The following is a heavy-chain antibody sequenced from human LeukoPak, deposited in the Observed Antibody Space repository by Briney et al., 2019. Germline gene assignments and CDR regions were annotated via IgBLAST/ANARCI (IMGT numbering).Heavy chain of an antibody. V-gene: IGHV3-23*01. CDR1: GFTFSSSG. Sequence: RAGGSLRLSCAASGFTFSSSGMSWVRQAPGKGLEWVSSITYSGGSTYYADSVKGRFTISRDNSKNTLYLQMNSLRAEDTAVYYCARRAGGYSHPYDYWGQGTLVTVSS. J-gene: IGHJ4*02. D-gene: IGHD4-23*01. CDR2: ITYSGGST. CDR3: ARRAGGYSHPYDY.